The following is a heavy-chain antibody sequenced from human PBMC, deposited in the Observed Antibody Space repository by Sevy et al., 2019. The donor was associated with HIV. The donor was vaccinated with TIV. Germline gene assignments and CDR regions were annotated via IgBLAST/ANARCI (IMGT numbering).Heavy chain of an antibody. CDR1: GFTFSSYD. Sequence: GGSLRLSCAASGFTFSSYDMHWVRQATGKGLEWVSAIGTAGDTYYPGSVKGRFTISRENAKNSLYLQMNSLRAGDTAVYYCARGERLWDIVVVPAAMGSGTGAFDIWGQGTMVTVSS. V-gene: IGHV3-13*01. CDR3: ARGERLWDIVVVPAAMGSGTGAFDI. J-gene: IGHJ3*02. CDR2: IGTAGDT. D-gene: IGHD2-2*01.